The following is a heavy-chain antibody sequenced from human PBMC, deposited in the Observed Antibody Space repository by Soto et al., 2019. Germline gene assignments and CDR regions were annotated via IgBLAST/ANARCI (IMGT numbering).Heavy chain of an antibody. V-gene: IGHV4-39*01. CDR3: ARLPRARYSYGYRYYFDY. CDR2: IYYSGST. D-gene: IGHD5-18*01. Sequence: SETLSLTCTVSGGSISSSSYYWGWIRQPPGKGLEWIGSIYYSGSTYYNPSLKSRVTISVDTSKNQFSLKLSSVTAADTAVYYCARLPRARYSYGYRYYFDYWGQGTLVTVSS. J-gene: IGHJ4*02. CDR1: GGSISSSSYY.